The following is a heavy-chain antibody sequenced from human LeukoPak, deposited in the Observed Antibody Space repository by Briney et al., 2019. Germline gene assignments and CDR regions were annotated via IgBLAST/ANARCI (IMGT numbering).Heavy chain of an antibody. J-gene: IGHJ4*02. V-gene: IGHV4-34*01. Sequence: SETLSLTCAVYGGSFSGYYWSWIRQPPGKGLEWIGEINHSGSTNYNPSLKSRVTISVDTSKNQFSLKLSSVTAADTAVYYCARGSSGWHPATLDYWGQGTLVTVSS. CDR1: GGSFSGYY. CDR3: ARGSSGWHPATLDY. CDR2: INHSGST. D-gene: IGHD6-19*01.